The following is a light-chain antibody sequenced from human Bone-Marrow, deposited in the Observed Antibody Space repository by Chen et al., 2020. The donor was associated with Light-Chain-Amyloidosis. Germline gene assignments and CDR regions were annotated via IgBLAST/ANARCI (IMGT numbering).Light chain of an antibody. V-gene: IGLV2-23*01. Sequence: QSALPQPPSVPGSPGQSTTISCTGSSSDVGTYTLVSWYQNHPGKAPKLIIYEAKKRPSGVSNRFSGSRSGYTASLTISGLQAEDEADYYCCSYAGRGKMFGGGTKLTVL. J-gene: IGLJ3*02. CDR1: SSDVGTYTL. CDR3: CSYAGRGKM. CDR2: EAK.